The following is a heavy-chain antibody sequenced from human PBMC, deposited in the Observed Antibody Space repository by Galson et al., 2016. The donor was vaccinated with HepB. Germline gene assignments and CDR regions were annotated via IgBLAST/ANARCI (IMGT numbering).Heavy chain of an antibody. CDR1: GFTFSNYR. V-gene: IGHV3-7*01. CDR2: INHDGSER. CDR3: ARVEVYGSGSYDY. D-gene: IGHD3-10*01. Sequence: SLRLSCAASGFTFSNYRMSWVRQAPGKGLEWVANINHDGSERYYVDSLKGRFTISRDNAKNSLYLQMNSLRGEDTAMYYCARVEVYGSGSYDYWGQGTLVTVSS. J-gene: IGHJ4*02.